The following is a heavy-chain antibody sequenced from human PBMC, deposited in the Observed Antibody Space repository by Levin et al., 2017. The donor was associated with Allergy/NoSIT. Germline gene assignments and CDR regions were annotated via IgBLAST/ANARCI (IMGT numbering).Heavy chain of an antibody. CDR1: GFTFSSYG. D-gene: IGHD3-9*01. V-gene: IGHV3-30*18. Sequence: PGESLKISCAASGFTFSSYGMHWVRQAPGKGLEWVAVISYDGSNKYYADSVKGRFTISRDNSKNTLYLQMNSLRAEDTAVYYCAKIKALLRYFDWLPDYWGQGTLVTVSS. CDR2: ISYDGSNK. CDR3: AKIKALLRYFDWLPDY. J-gene: IGHJ4*02.